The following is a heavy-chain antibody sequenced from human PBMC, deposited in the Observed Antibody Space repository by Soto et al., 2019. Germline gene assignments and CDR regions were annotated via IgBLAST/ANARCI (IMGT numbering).Heavy chain of an antibody. V-gene: IGHV1-46*01. CDR3: ARVEGYSADERD. D-gene: IGHD5-12*01. CDR2: IKPSGGST. J-gene: IGHJ4*02. CDR1: GYIFTSYW. Sequence: QVQLVQSGAEVKRPGDSVTVSCKTSGYIFTSYWIHWVRQAPGQGLEWMGLIKPSGGSTTYAQKFQGRVTMTRDTPTSTVYMELRSLKSEDTAVYSCARVEGYSADERDWGQGTLVTGSS.